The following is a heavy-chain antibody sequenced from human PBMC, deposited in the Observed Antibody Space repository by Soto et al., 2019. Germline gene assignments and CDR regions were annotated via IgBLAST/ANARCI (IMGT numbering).Heavy chain of an antibody. Sequence: EVQLVESGGGLVQPGGSLRLSCVTSGFTFSKYWMHWVRQAPGKGLVWVSGISSDGNTTTYADSVKGRFTISRDNAKNTLYLQMHSLRAEDTALYYCAKLVATTPFDYWGQGTLVTVS. CDR2: ISSDGNTT. J-gene: IGHJ4*02. V-gene: IGHV3-74*01. CDR3: AKLVATTPFDY. CDR1: GFTFSKYW. D-gene: IGHD5-12*01.